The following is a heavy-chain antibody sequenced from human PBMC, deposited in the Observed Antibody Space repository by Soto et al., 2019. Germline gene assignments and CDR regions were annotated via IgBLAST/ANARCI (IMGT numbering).Heavy chain of an antibody. V-gene: IGHV3-21*01. CDR1: GFTFSSYS. D-gene: IGHD2-15*01. CDR2: ISSSSSYI. Sequence: PGGSLRLSCAASGFTFSSYSMNWVRQAPGKGLEWVSSISSSSSYIYYADSVKGRFTISRDNAKNSLYLQMNSLRAEDTAVYYCASDLAVVAANVTYWGQGTLVTVSS. J-gene: IGHJ4*02. CDR3: ASDLAVVAANVTY.